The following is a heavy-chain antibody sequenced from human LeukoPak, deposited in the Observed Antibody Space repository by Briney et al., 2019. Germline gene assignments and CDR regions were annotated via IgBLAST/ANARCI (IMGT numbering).Heavy chain of an antibody. J-gene: IGHJ6*03. V-gene: IGHV3-49*04. CDR1: EFTFGDYG. Sequence: ESGGSLRLSCLGSEFTFGDYGLTWVRQAPGKGLEWVGFIRSKAYGGTTEYAASVKGRFTISRDDSKGVAYLQMSSLKSEDTAVYYCGRVLYGSGTFTLYYNHYYMDVWGKGTAVAISS. CDR3: GRVLYGSGTFTLYYNHYYMDV. CDR2: IRSKAYGGTT. D-gene: IGHD3-10*01.